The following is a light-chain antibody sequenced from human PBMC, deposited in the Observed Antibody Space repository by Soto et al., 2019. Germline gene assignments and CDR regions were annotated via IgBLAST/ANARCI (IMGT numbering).Light chain of an antibody. CDR1: RSISFF. J-gene: IGKJ5*01. Sequence: IQMTQSPSSLSVSVEDRVTITCRASRSISFFLNWYQQKPGGAPKLLIYSASTLQTGVPSRFTGSGSGTDFTLSISSLQPEDSATYYCQQGYGTPFTFGQGTLLEIK. CDR3: QQGYGTPFT. CDR2: SAS. V-gene: IGKV1-39*01.